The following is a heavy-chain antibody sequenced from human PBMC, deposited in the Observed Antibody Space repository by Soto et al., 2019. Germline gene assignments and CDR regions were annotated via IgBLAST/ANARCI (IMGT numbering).Heavy chain of an antibody. Sequence: PSETLSLTCSVSGGSISGHYWIWIRQSPGKGLEWIGYIFYTGSTNYNPSLKSRVTLSVDTSKNQFSLRLSSVTAADTAVYYCARVGSSGWSPDYWGQGTLVTVSS. CDR2: IFYTGST. V-gene: IGHV4-59*11. CDR3: ARVGSSGWSPDY. D-gene: IGHD6-19*01. J-gene: IGHJ4*02. CDR1: GGSISGHY.